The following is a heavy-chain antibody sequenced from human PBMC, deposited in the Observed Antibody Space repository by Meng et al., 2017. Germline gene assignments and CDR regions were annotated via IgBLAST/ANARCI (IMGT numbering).Heavy chain of an antibody. J-gene: IGHJ4*02. V-gene: IGHV7-4-1*02. CDR1: GYTFTSYD. CDR3: ATISPRDSSGLSFDY. CDR2: INTNTGNP. D-gene: IGHD3-22*01. Sequence: QLARVYSGSGYKKPGASVKVSCKASGYTFTSYDMNWVRQAPGQGLEWMGWINTNTGNPTYAQGFTGRFVFSLDTSVSTAYLQISSLKAEDTAVYYCATISPRDSSGLSFDYWGQGTLVTVSS.